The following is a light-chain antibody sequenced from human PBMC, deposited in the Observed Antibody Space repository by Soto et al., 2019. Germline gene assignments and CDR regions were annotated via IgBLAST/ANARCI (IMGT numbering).Light chain of an antibody. V-gene: IGLV1-47*01. CDR3: AAWDDSLSGRV. Sequence: QPVLTQPPSASGTPGQRVTISCSGSSSNIGSNYVYWYQQLPGTAPKLLIYRNNQRPSGVPDRFSGSKSGTSASLAISGLRSDDEADYYCAAWDDSLSGRVFGTGTKLTVL. CDR1: SSNIGSNY. J-gene: IGLJ1*01. CDR2: RNN.